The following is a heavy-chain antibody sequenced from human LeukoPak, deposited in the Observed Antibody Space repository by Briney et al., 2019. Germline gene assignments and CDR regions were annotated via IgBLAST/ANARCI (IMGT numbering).Heavy chain of an antibody. Sequence: GGSLRLSCAASGFTFSSYEMNWVRQAPGKGLEWVSYISSSGSTIYYADSVKGRSTISRDNAKNSLYLQMNSLRAEDTAVYYCARVHYDILTGYYGWFDPWGQGTLVTVSS. CDR1: GFTFSSYE. CDR3: ARVHYDILTGYYGWFDP. J-gene: IGHJ5*02. CDR2: ISSSGSTI. V-gene: IGHV3-48*03. D-gene: IGHD3-9*01.